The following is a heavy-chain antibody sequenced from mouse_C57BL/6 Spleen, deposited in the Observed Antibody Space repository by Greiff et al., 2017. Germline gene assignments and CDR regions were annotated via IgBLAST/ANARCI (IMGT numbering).Heavy chain of an antibody. Sequence: EVTLMESGGDLVKPGGSLKLSCAASGFTFRSYGMSWVRQTPDKRLEWVATISSGGSYTYYPDSVKGRFTISRDNAKNTLYLQMSSLKSEDTAMYYCARQSGYFDVWGTGTTVTVSS. V-gene: IGHV5-6*01. CDR1: GFTFRSYG. J-gene: IGHJ1*03. CDR3: ARQSGYFDV. CDR2: ISSGGSYT.